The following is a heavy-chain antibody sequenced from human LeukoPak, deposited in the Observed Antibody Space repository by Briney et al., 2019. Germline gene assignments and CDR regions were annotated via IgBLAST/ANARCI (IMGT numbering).Heavy chain of an antibody. CDR1: GFTFSSYE. CDR3: ARDHGWSPDY. D-gene: IGHD3-3*01. V-gene: IGHV3-48*03. Sequence: PGGSLRLSCAASGFTFSSYEMNWVRQAPGKGLEWVSYINNGGSTIYYADSVKGRFTISRDNAKNLLSLQMNSLRAEDTAVYYCARDHGWSPDYWGQGTLVTVSS. J-gene: IGHJ4*02. CDR2: INNGGSTI.